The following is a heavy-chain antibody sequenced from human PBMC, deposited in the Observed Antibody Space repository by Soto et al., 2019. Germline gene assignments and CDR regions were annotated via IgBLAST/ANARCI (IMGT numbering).Heavy chain of an antibody. CDR3: ARLYCSGGSCYSAHDAFDI. J-gene: IGHJ3*02. CDR1: GYSFTSYW. CDR2: IDPSDSYT. V-gene: IGHV5-10-1*03. D-gene: IGHD2-15*01. Sequence: EVQLVQSGAEVKKPGESLRISCKGSGYSFTSYWISWVRQMPGKGLEWMGRIDPSDSYTNYSPSFQGHVTISADKSISTAYLQWSSLKASYTAMYYCARLYCSGGSCYSAHDAFDIWGQGTMVTVSS.